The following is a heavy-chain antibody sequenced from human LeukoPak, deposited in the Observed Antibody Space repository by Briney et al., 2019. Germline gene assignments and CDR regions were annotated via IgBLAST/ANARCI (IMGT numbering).Heavy chain of an antibody. V-gene: IGHV1-2*02. J-gene: IGHJ4*02. D-gene: IGHD3-16*01. Sequence: ASVKVSCKASGYTFTSYYMHWVRQAPGQGLEWMGWINPNSGGTNYAQKFQGRVTMTRDTSISTAYMELSRLRSDDTAVYYCARAGFWASRFDYWGQGTLVTVSS. CDR3: ARAGFWASRFDY. CDR1: GYTFTSYY. CDR2: INPNSGGT.